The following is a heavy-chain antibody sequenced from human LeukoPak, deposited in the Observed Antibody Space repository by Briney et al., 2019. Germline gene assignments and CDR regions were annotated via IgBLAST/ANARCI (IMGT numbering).Heavy chain of an antibody. Sequence: ASVKVSCKASGYTFTSYYMHWVRQAPGQGLEWMGIINPSGGSTSYAQKFQGRVTMTRDTSTSTVYMELSSLRSEDTAVYYCARGDTYYYGSGSYYSVGGDYWGQGTLVTVSS. CDR3: ARGDTYYYGSGSYYSVGGDY. D-gene: IGHD3-10*01. CDR2: INPSGGST. CDR1: GYTFTSYY. V-gene: IGHV1-46*01. J-gene: IGHJ4*02.